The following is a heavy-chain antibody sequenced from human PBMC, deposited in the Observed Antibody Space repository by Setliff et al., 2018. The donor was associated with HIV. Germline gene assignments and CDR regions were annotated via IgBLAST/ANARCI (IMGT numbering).Heavy chain of an antibody. Sequence: GGSLRLSCTASGFTFGDYGMSWVRQAPGKGLEWVGFIRSKAYRETTEYAASVKGRFTISRDDSKSIAYLQMNSLKTEDTAVYFCCRGFSGYKDGFDFSGQGTMVTVSS. J-gene: IGHJ3*01. CDR1: GFTFGDYG. CDR3: CRGFSGYKDGFDF. D-gene: IGHD5-12*01. V-gene: IGHV3-49*04. CDR2: IRSKAYRETT.